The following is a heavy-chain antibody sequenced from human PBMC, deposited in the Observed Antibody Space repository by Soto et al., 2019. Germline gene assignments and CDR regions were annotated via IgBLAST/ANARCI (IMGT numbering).Heavy chain of an antibody. J-gene: IGHJ6*02. CDR3: ERGSGGYPYYGVDV. D-gene: IGHD3-16*01. CDR2: ISYDGSNK. CDR1: GFTFSGYA. Sequence: GGSLRLSCAASGFTFSGYAMHWVRQAPGKGLEWVALISYDGSNKYYADSVKGRFTISRDNSKNTMYLQMDSLRSEDTAIFNCERGSGGYPYYGVDVWGQGTTVTVSS. V-gene: IGHV3-30-3*01.